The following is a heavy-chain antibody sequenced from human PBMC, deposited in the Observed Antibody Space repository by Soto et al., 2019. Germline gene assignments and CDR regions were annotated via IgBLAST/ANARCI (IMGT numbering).Heavy chain of an antibody. J-gene: IGHJ5*02. Sequence: TSAKVSCKASGYTFTSYGISWVRQAPGQGLEWMGWISAYNGNTNYAQKLQGRVTMTTDTSTSTAYMELRSLRSDDTAVYYCAREAPVDGNWFDPWGQGTLVTVSS. D-gene: IGHD5-12*01. CDR1: GYTFTSYG. CDR3: AREAPVDGNWFDP. V-gene: IGHV1-18*01. CDR2: ISAYNGNT.